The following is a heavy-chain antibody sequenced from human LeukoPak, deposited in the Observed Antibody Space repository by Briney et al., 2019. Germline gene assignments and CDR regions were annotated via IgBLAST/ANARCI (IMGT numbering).Heavy chain of an antibody. D-gene: IGHD2-15*01. J-gene: IGHJ5*02. CDR1: GGSISSYY. CDR2: IYTSGST. CDR3: ARELPRFDP. Sequence: SGTLSLTCTVSGGSISSYYWSWVRQPAGKGLEWIGRIYTSGSTNYNPSLKSRVHMSVDTYKNQFSLKLSSVSAADTAVYYCARELPRFDPWGQGTLVSVSS. V-gene: IGHV4-4*07.